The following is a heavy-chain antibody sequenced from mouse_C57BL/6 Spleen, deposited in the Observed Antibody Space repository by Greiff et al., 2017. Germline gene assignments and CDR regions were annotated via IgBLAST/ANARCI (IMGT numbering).Heavy chain of an antibody. D-gene: IGHD1-1*01. J-gene: IGHJ4*01. CDR3: TREGGLLRIGYYAMDY. CDR1: GFTFSSYA. Sequence: EVKLMESGEGLVKPGGSLKLSCAASGFTFSSYAMSWVRQTPEKRLEWVAYISSGGDYIYYADTVKGRFTISRDNARNTLYLQMSSLKSEDTAMYYCTREGGLLRIGYYAMDYWGQGTSVTVSS. CDR2: ISSGGDYI. V-gene: IGHV5-9-1*02.